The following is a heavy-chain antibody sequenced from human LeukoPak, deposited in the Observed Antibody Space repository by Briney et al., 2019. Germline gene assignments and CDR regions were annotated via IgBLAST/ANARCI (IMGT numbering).Heavy chain of an antibody. CDR3: ARGSPSYAQWHFDL. D-gene: IGHD2/OR15-2a*01. CDR1: GYTFTDYY. V-gene: IGHV1-2*04. J-gene: IGHJ2*01. CDR2: IIPNTGGT. Sequence: ASVKVSCKASGYTFTDYYLHWVRQAPGQGLEWMGWIIPNTGGTNYAQKFQDWVTMSSDTSISTAYMELSSLRSDDTAVYYCARGSPSYAQWHFDLWGRGTLVTVSS.